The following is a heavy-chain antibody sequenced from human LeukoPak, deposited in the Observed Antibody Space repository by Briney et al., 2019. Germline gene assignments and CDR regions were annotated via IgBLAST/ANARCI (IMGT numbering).Heavy chain of an antibody. CDR1: GYSISSGYY. J-gene: IGHJ6*03. D-gene: IGHD4-17*01. CDR3: AREHNGDYGNYYYYYMDV. CDR2: IYHSGST. Sequence: SETLSLTCTVSGYSISSGYYWGWIRQPPGKGLEWIGSIYHSGSTYYNPSLKSRVTMSGDTSKNQFSLKLSSVTAADTAVYYCAREHNGDYGNYYYYYMDVWGKGTTVTISS. V-gene: IGHV4-38-2*02.